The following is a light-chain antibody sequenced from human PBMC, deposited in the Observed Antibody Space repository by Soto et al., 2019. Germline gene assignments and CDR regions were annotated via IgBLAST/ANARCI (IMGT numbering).Light chain of an antibody. V-gene: IGKV3-15*01. CDR1: QSVSSN. CDR3: QQYSNWPPLT. Sequence: IVLTQSPATLSVSPGERATLSCRASQSVSSNLAWYQQKLGQAPRLLIYGASTRATGIPARFSGSGSGREFTLTISSLQSEDFAVYYCQQYSNWPPLTFGGGTKVDIK. J-gene: IGKJ4*01. CDR2: GAS.